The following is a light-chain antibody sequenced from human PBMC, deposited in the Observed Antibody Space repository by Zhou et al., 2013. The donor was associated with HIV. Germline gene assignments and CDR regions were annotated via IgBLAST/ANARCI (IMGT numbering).Light chain of an antibody. CDR3: QQYDSWPPYT. CDR2: DAS. Sequence: EIVMTQSPATLSVSPGERVTLSCRASQNIRRNLAWYQQKLGQSPRLFMYDASTRATGISARFSGSGSGAEFTLTISSLQSEDFAVYYCQQYDSWPPYTFGQGTKLEIK. CDR1: QNIRRN. V-gene: IGKV3-15*01. J-gene: IGKJ2*01.